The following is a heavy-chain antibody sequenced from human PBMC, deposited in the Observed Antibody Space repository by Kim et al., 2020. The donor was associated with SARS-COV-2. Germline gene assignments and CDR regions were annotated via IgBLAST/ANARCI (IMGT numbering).Heavy chain of an antibody. CDR1: GFTFSSYA. D-gene: IGHD6-19*01. CDR3: AKGQQWLYYFDY. Sequence: GGSLRLSCAASGFTFSSYAMSWVRQAPGKGLEWVSAISGSGGSTYYTDSVKGRFTISRDNSKNTLYLQMNSLRAEDTAVYYCAKGQQWLYYFDYWGQGTLVTVSS. J-gene: IGHJ4*02. V-gene: IGHV3-23*01. CDR2: ISGSGGST.